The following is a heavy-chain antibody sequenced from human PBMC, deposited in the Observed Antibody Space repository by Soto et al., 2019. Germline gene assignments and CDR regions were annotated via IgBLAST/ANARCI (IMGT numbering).Heavy chain of an antibody. V-gene: IGHV1-18*01. CDR2: VSPYNGNA. J-gene: IGHJ4*02. CDR3: ARGISLIMAAPGY. CDR1: GYTFRNYV. Sequence: ASVKVSCKTSGYTFRNYVISWVRQTPGQGLEWMGWVSPYNGNASYPQKFQGRVTMTTDTSTATAHMGLTSLRSDDTAMYYCARGISLIMAAPGYWGQGTLVTVSS. D-gene: IGHD3-22*01.